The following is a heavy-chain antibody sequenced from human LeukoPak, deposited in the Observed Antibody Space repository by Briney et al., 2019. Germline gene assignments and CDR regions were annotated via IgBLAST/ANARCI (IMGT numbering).Heavy chain of an antibody. Sequence: SETLSLTCTVSGGSISSYYWNWIRQPPGKGLEWIGYIYYSGSTNYNPSLKSRLTISVDTSKNQFSLKLSSVAAADTAVYYCGREVVVVPAARGWFDPWGQGTLVTVSS. CDR2: IYYSGST. D-gene: IGHD2-2*01. CDR3: GREVVVVPAARGWFDP. V-gene: IGHV4-59*12. CDR1: GGSISSYY. J-gene: IGHJ5*02.